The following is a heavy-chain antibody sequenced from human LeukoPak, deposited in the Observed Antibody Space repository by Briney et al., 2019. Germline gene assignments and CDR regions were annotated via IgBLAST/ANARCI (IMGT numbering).Heavy chain of an antibody. CDR2: IYYTGIT. D-gene: IGHD5-18*01. V-gene: IGHV4-59*01. J-gene: IGHJ6*03. CDR1: GGSITNYH. Sequence: SETLSLTCSVSGGSITNYHWTWIRQPPGKGLEWIGSIYYTGITNYSPSLKSRVTISVATSTNQFSLKLSSVTAADTAVYYCARVTLGYYMDVWGKGTTVTASS. CDR3: ARVTLGYYMDV.